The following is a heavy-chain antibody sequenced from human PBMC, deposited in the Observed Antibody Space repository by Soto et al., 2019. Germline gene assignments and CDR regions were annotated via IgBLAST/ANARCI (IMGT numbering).Heavy chain of an antibody. CDR3: AHIPGSGQLLYSYYYYMDV. V-gene: IGHV2-5*02. CDR1: GFSLTTGGEV. Sequence: QITLKGLGLPLGKPNQTLTLTCTFSGFSLTTGGEVGGGFRQPPGKPREGLALIYWDDDKRSSPSLKSRLTITKDTSKNQVVLTMTNMDPVDTATYYCAHIPGSGQLLYSYYYYMDVWGKGTTVTVSS. D-gene: IGHD3-10*01. J-gene: IGHJ6*03. CDR2: IYWDDDK.